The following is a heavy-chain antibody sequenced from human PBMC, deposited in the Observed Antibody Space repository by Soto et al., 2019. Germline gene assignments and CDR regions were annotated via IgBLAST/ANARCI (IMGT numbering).Heavy chain of an antibody. CDR3: ARDFNGLPGTVTTGMDV. Sequence: GASVKVSCKASGYTFTGYYMHWVRQAPGQGLEWMGWINPNSGGTNYAQKFQGRVTMTRDTSISTAYVELSRLRSDDTAVYYCARDFNGLPGTVTTGMDVRGQGTTVTVSS. J-gene: IGHJ6*02. CDR1: GYTFTGYY. CDR2: INPNSGGT. V-gene: IGHV1-2*02. D-gene: IGHD4-4*01.